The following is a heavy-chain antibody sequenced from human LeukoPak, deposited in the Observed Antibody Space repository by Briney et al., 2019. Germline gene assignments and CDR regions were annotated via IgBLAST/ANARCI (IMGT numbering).Heavy chain of an antibody. CDR1: GFTFSSYG. Sequence: GSLRLSCAASGFTFSSYGMHWVRQAPGKGLEWVAVISYDGSNKYYADSVKGRFTISRDNSKNTLYLQMNSLRAEDTAVYYCATDPVDTAMVSLDSADFDYWGQGTLVTVSS. D-gene: IGHD5-18*01. J-gene: IGHJ4*02. CDR2: ISYDGSNK. V-gene: IGHV3-30*03. CDR3: ATDPVDTAMVSLDSADFDY.